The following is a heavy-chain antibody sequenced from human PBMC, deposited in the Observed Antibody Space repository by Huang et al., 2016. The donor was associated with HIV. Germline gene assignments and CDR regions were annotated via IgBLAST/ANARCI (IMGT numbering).Heavy chain of an antibody. J-gene: IGHJ5*02. CDR2: IIPIFGTA. CDR3: ARTAYSYGFRQGYNWFDP. Sequence: QVLLVQSGAEVRKPGSSVKVSCTAFGGTFSCYAISWVRQAPGQGLEWMGWIIPIFGTANYTRKFQGRVTITVDESTNTGDMELTRLTSEDTAVYYCARTAYSYGFRQGYNWFDPWGQGTPVTVSS. CDR1: GGTFSCYA. D-gene: IGHD5-18*01. V-gene: IGHV1-69*13.